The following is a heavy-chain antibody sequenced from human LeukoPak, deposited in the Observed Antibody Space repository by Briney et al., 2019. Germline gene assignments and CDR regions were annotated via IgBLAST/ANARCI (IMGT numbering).Heavy chain of an antibody. D-gene: IGHD3-3*01. Sequence: QSGGSLRLPCAASGFTFSSYAMHWVRQAPGKGLEYVSAISSNGGSTYYANSVKGRFTISRDNSKNTLYLQMNSLRAEDTAVYYCANGNDVSVFGSRLATAHVAFDIWGQGTMVTVSS. CDR2: ISSNGGST. J-gene: IGHJ3*02. V-gene: IGHV3-64*01. CDR1: GFTFSSYA. CDR3: ANGNDVSVFGSRLATAHVAFDI.